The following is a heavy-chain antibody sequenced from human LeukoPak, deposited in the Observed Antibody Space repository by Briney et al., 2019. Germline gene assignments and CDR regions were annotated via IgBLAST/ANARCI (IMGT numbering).Heavy chain of an antibody. Sequence: ASVKVSCKASGYTFTGQDMHWVRQAPGQGLEWMGWINPNTGVTNYAQRLQGGVTMTRDTTISTAYMELNRLTSDDTAVYYCASYPRYSSSPPFDYWGQGTLVTVSS. D-gene: IGHD6-6*01. J-gene: IGHJ4*02. CDR1: GYTFTGQD. V-gene: IGHV1-2*02. CDR2: INPNTGVT. CDR3: ASYPRYSSSPPFDY.